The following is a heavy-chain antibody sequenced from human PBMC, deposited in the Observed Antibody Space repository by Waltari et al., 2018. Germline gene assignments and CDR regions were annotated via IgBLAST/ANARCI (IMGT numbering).Heavy chain of an antibody. CDR1: FSGYW. CDR3: AKSRGFEY. V-gene: IGHV3-7*01. J-gene: IGHJ4*02. CDR2: INYGGSQK. Sequence: FSGYWMSLVRQSPGKGMEWGENINYGGSQKYDVDAVTGRFTISRDKAKNSVYLQMNSRRVEYTAVYYCAKSRGFEYWGQGTMITVSS. D-gene: IGHD2-2*01.